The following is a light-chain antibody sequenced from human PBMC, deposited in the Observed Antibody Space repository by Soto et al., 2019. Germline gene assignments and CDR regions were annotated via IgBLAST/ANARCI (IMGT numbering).Light chain of an antibody. Sequence: AIQLTQSPSSLSASVGDRVTITCRASQGISSALAWYQQKPGKAPKLLIYDDSSLDSGVPPMFSGSGSGTDFTFTISSLQPEDFATCYCQQFNSYLLTFGGGIKVEIK. CDR3: QQFNSYLLT. J-gene: IGKJ4*01. CDR2: DDS. CDR1: QGISSA. V-gene: IGKV1-13*02.